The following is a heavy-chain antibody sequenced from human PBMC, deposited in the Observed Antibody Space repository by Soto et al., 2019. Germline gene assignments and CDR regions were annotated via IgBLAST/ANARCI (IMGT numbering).Heavy chain of an antibody. CDR1: GYSFTSYW. CDR3: ARDNRITVNPANVPYGMDV. V-gene: IGHV5-10-1*01. D-gene: IGHD1-20*01. CDR2: IDPSDSYT. J-gene: IGHJ6*02. Sequence: PVESRKISCKGSGYSFTSYWISWVRQLPGKGLEWMGRIDPSDSYTNYSPSFQGHVTISADKSISTAYLQWSSLTAADTAVYYCARDNRITVNPANVPYGMDVWGQGTTVTVSS.